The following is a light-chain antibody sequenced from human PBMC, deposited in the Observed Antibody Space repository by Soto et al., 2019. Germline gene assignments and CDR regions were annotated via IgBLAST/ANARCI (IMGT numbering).Light chain of an antibody. J-gene: IGLJ2*01. CDR2: EIT. V-gene: IGLV2-8*01. CDR1: SSDVGSYIF. Sequence: QSALTQPPSASGSPGQSVTISCAGTSSDVGSYIFVSWYQHHPGKAPKLLIYEITKRPPGVSDRFSGSMSGNTASLTVSGLQVEDEADYYCSLYAGGNNVIFGGGTQLTVL. CDR3: SLYAGGNNVI.